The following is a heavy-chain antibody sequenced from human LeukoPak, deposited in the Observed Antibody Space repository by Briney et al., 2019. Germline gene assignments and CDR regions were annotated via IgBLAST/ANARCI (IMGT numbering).Heavy chain of an antibody. Sequence: GGSLRLSCAASGFTFSSYGMHWVRQAPGKGLEWVAVISYDGSNKYYADSVKGRFTISGDNSKNTLYLQMNSLRAEDTAVFYCAKLTTADYGDYFDYWGRGTLVTVSS. V-gene: IGHV3-30*18. CDR3: AKLTTADYGDYFDY. CDR2: ISYDGSNK. J-gene: IGHJ4*02. CDR1: GFTFSSYG. D-gene: IGHD4-17*01.